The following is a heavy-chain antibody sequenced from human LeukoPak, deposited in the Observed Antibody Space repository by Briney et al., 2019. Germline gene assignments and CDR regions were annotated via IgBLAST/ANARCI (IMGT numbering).Heavy chain of an antibody. D-gene: IGHD6-13*01. Sequence: GGSLRPSCAASGFTFITNYMSWLRQAPGKGLEWVANIKQDGSEKYYVDSVKGRFTISRDNAKNSLYLQINRLRSEDTAVYYSCEEGSSWYRYFQHWGQGTLVTVSS. CDR1: GFTFITNY. CDR3: CEEGSSWYRYFQH. CDR2: IKQDGSEK. J-gene: IGHJ1*01. V-gene: IGHV3-7*05.